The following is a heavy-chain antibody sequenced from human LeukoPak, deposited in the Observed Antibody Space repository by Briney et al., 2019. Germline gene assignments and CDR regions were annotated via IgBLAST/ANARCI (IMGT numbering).Heavy chain of an antibody. J-gene: IGHJ3*01. D-gene: IGHD2-15*01. CDR3: ANADRYCSSGSCPVPDAFDF. Sequence: SETLSLTCAVYGGSFSGYYWSWIRQPPGKGLEWIGYIYHSGSTYYNPSLKSRVTISVDRSKNQFSLKLSSVTAADTAVYYCANADRYCSSGSCPVPDAFDFWGQGTMVTVSS. CDR1: GGSFSGYY. V-gene: IGHV4-34*01. CDR2: IYHSGST.